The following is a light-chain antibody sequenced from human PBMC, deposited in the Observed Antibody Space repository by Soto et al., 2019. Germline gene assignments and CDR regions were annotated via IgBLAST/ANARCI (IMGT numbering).Light chain of an antibody. CDR2: GVS. V-gene: IGKV1-39*01. CDR1: QSISSS. Sequence: DKKMNMSPASLSAYIGDKVTITCRASQSISSSLNWYQQKSGKAPNLLIYGVSRLQGGVPSRFSGSGSGTDFTLTISSLQPEAFATYYSQQSYSTSSNFG. CDR3: QQSYSTSSN. J-gene: IGKJ2*01.